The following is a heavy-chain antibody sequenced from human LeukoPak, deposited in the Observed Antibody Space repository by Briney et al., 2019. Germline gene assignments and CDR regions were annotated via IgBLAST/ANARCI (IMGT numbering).Heavy chain of an antibody. CDR2: ISSSSSYI. V-gene: IGHV3-21*01. J-gene: IGHJ4*02. CDR3: ARFGQDIPFDY. D-gene: IGHD2-15*01. CDR1: GFTFSSYS. Sequence: GGSLRLSCAASGFTFSSYSMNWVRQAPGKGLEWVSSISSSSSYIYYAGSVKGRFTISRDNAKNSLYLQMNSLRAEDTAVYYCARFGQDIPFDYWGQGTLVTVPS.